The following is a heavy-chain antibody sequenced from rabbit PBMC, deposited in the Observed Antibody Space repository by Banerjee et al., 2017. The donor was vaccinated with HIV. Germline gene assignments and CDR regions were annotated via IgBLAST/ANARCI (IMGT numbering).Heavy chain of an antibody. CDR1: GFDFSNNYW. CDR3: ARDRGGSYYPYYFNL. V-gene: IGHV1S40*01. Sequence: QSLEESGGDLVKPEGSLTLTCTASGFDFSNNYWMCWVRQAPGKGLEWIACIYAGGDMAYYASWAKGRFTISKTSSTTVTLQMTSLTAADTATYFCARDRGGSYYPYYFNLWGPGTLVTVS. CDR2: IYAGGDMA. J-gene: IGHJ4*01. D-gene: IGHD8-1*01.